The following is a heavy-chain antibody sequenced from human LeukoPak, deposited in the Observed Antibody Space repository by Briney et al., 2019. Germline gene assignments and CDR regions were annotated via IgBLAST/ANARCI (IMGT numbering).Heavy chain of an antibody. J-gene: IGHJ6*02. D-gene: IGHD2-8*01. CDR1: GSIFSDSE. CDR2: MSGSGSIK. CDR3: AKRLTETNYNGMDV. Sequence: PGGSLRLSCAASGSIFSDSEMNWVRQAPGKGLEWVSYMSGSGSIKYYADSVKGRFTISRDNAKNSLYLQMNSLRVEDTAIYYCAKRLTETNYNGMDVWGQGTTVTVSS. V-gene: IGHV3-48*03.